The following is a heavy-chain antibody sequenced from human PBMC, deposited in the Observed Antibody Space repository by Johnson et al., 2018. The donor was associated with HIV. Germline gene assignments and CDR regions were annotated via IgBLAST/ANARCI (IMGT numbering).Heavy chain of an antibody. CDR3: ARDRGEWELRMDALDI. Sequence: EQLVESGGGLVQPGGSLRLSCAASGFTFSSYAMSWVRQAQGKGLEWVSAISGSGGSKYYADSVKGRFTISRDNSKNTLYLQMNSLRADDTAVYNCARDRGEWELRMDALDIWGQGTMVTVSS. J-gene: IGHJ3*02. V-gene: IGHV3-23*04. CDR2: ISGSGGSK. CDR1: GFTFSSYA. D-gene: IGHD1-26*01.